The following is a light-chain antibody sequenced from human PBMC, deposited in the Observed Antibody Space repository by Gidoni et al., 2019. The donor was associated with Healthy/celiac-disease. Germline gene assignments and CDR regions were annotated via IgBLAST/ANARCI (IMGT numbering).Light chain of an antibody. Sequence: ESVLTQSPGTLSLSPGERATLSCRASQSVSSSYLAWYQQKPGQAPRLLIYGASSRATGIPARFSGSGSGTDFTLTISRLEPEDFAVYYCQQYGSSPLTFGGGTKVEIK. CDR2: GAS. CDR3: QQYGSSPLT. CDR1: QSVSSSY. J-gene: IGKJ4*01. V-gene: IGKV3-20*01.